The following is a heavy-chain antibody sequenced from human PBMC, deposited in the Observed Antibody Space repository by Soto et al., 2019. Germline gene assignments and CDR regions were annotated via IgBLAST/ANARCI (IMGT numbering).Heavy chain of an antibody. V-gene: IGHV2-5*02. CDR3: AHRAYFDLGKQFDY. Sequence: QITLKESGPTLVKPTQSLTLTCTFSGFSLRTSGVGVGWIRQPPGKALEWLAIIYWDDEKRYSPSLKTRLTVTKDTSKNQVVLTMTNVDPVDTATYYCAHRAYFDLGKQFDYWGQGTLVSVSS. J-gene: IGHJ4*02. CDR1: GFSLRTSGVG. CDR2: IYWDDEK. D-gene: IGHD3-22*01.